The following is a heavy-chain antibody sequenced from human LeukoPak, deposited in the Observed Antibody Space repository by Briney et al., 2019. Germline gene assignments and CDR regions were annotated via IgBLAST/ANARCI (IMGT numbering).Heavy chain of an antibody. D-gene: IGHD3-10*01. CDR2: IYYTGKT. Sequence: SETLSLTCTVSGDSVSNGNYYWSWLRQPPGKALECIGYIYYTGKTYYNPSLEGRVTILVDTSRNHFSVKLSSVTAADTAVYYCARSQNYYGSGDYWSQGTLVTVSS. V-gene: IGHV4-61*03. CDR3: ARSQNYYGSGDY. J-gene: IGHJ4*02. CDR1: GDSVSNGNYY.